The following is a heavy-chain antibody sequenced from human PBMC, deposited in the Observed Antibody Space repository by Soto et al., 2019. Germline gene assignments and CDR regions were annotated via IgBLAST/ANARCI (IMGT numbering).Heavy chain of an antibody. CDR1: GFTFSSYS. CDR2: ISSSSSTI. CDR3: ARGWYYYGMDV. D-gene: IGHD2-15*01. J-gene: IGHJ6*02. V-gene: IGHV3-48*01. Sequence: GGSLRLSCAASGFTFSSYSMNWVRQAPGKGLEWVSYISSSSSTIYYADSVKGRFTISRDNSKNTLYLQMNSLRAEDTAVYYCARGWYYYGMDVWGQGTTVTVSS.